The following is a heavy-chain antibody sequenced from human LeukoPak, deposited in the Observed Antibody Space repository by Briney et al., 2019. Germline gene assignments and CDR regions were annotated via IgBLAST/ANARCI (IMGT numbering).Heavy chain of an antibody. J-gene: IGHJ4*02. Sequence: PGGSLRLSCAASGFTFSSYAMHWVRQAPGKGLEWVAVISYDGSNKYYADSVKGRFTISRDNSENTLYLQMNSLRAEDTAVYYCARDSEAYYDFWSGYQTNLFDYWGQGTLVTVSS. CDR1: GFTFSSYA. CDR2: ISYDGSNK. D-gene: IGHD3-3*01. CDR3: ARDSEAYYDFWSGYQTNLFDY. V-gene: IGHV3-30-3*01.